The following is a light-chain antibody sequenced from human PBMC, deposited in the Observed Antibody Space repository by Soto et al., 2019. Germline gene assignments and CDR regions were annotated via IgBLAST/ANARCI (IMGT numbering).Light chain of an antibody. CDR3: AAWDDSLNGVM. V-gene: IGLV1-44*01. J-gene: IGLJ3*02. CDR1: SSNIGTNI. CDR2: STY. Sequence: QSVLTQPPSASGTPGQRVIISCSGTSSNIGTNIVSWYQQVPGTAPKLLIYSTYQRPSGVPDRFSGSKSGTSASLAISGLQSVDEADYYCAAWDDSLNGVMFGGGTKLTVL.